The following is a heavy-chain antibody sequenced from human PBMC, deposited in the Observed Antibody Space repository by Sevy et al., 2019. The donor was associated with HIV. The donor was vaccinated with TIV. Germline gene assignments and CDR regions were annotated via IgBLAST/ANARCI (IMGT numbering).Heavy chain of an antibody. V-gene: IGHV3-23*01. J-gene: IGHJ5*02. D-gene: IGHD4-17*01. Sequence: GGSLRLSCAAPEFTFKNYARVWVRRAPGKGLEWVSGINNSGGTTYYADSVKGRFTISRDNSKNTLYLQMNSLRAEDTAIYYCARVADSVSTLNWFDPWGQGTLVTVSS. CDR2: INNSGGTT. CDR3: ARVADSVSTLNWFDP. CDR1: EFTFKNYA.